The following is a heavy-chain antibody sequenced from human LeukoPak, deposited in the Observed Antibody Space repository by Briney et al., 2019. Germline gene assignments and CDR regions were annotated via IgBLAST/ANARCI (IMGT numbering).Heavy chain of an antibody. D-gene: IGHD1-1*01. CDR1: GFPFIDYS. J-gene: IGHJ4*02. CDR2: IGIESGNT. V-gene: IGHV3-48*04. Sequence: QPGGSLRLSCTASGFPFIDYSMNWVRQAPGKGLEWISYIGIESGNTNYADSVKGRFTISADNAKKSLYLQMNSLRVEDTAVYYCARDHNYAFDNWGQGTLVSVSS. CDR3: ARDHNYAFDN.